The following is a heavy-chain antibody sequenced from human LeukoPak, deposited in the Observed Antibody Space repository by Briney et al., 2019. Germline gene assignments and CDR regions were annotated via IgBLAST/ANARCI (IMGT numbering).Heavy chain of an antibody. D-gene: IGHD6-19*01. V-gene: IGHV4-4*07. CDR2: IYSSGST. Sequence: SETLSLTCTVSGGSISSYYWSWIRQPAGKGPEWIGRIYSSGSTNYNPSLKSRVTMSIDTSKKQVSLKMNSVTAADTAMYYCARDRSSGWYVVDYWGQGTLVTVSS. J-gene: IGHJ4*02. CDR1: GGSISSYY. CDR3: ARDRSSGWYVVDY.